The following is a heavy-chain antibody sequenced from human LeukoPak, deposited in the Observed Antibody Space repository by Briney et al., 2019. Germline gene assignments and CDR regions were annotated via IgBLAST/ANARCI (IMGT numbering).Heavy chain of an antibody. J-gene: IGHJ4*02. Sequence: PGGSLRLSCAASGFTFSSYEMNWVRQAPGKGLEWVSYISSSGSTIYYADSVKGRFTISRDNAKTSLYLQMNSLRAEDTAVYYCARGDSYVLDYWGKGTLVTVSS. CDR2: ISSSGSTI. D-gene: IGHD3-16*01. CDR3: ARGDSYVLDY. CDR1: GFTFSSYE. V-gene: IGHV3-48*03.